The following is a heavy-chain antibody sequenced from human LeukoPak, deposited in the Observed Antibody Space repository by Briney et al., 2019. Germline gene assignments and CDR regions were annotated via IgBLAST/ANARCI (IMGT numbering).Heavy chain of an antibody. CDR1: GYTFTSYD. CDR3: ARESSGYYDFWSGYSHEDAFDI. D-gene: IGHD3-3*01. Sequence: ASVKVSCKASGYTFTSYDINWVRQATGQGLEWMGWMNPNSGNTGYAQKFQGRVTITRNTSTSTAYMELSSLRSEDTAVYYCARESSGYYDFWSGYSHEDAFDIWGQGTMVTVSS. V-gene: IGHV1-8*03. J-gene: IGHJ3*02. CDR2: MNPNSGNT.